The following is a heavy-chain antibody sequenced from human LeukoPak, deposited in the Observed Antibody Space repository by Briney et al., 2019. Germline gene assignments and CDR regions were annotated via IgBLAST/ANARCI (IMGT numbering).Heavy chain of an antibody. J-gene: IGHJ6*03. V-gene: IGHV4-59*01. CDR2: IYYSGST. CDR1: GGSISSYY. Sequence: KPSETLSLTCTVSGGSISSYYWSWIRQPPGKGLEWIGYIYYSGSTNYNPSLKSRVTISVDTSKNQFSLKLSSVTAADTAVYYCARSVWTGTRYYYYMDVWGKGTTVTVSS. CDR3: ARSVWTGTRYYYYMDV. D-gene: IGHD1-7*01.